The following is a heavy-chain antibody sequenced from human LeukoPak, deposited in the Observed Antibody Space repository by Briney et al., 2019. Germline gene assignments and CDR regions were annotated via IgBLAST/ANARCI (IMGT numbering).Heavy chain of an antibody. CDR1: GYTFTSYG. CDR2: ISAYNGNT. D-gene: IGHD3-10*01. V-gene: IGHV1-18*01. Sequence: ASVKVSCKASGYTFTSYGISWVRQAPGRGLEWMGWISAYNGNTNYAQKLQGRVTMTTDTSTSTAYMELRSLRSDDTAVYYCARDRATMVRGVIIRDYYMDVWGKGTTVTVSS. J-gene: IGHJ6*03. CDR3: ARDRATMVRGVIIRDYYMDV.